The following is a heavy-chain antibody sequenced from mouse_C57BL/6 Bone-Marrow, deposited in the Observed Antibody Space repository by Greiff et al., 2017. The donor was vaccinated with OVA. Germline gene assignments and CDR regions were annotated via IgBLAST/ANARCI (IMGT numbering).Heavy chain of an antibody. D-gene: IGHD1-1*01. CDR1: GYSFTSYY. CDR3: ARALQRSTRYVDV. CDR2: IYPGSGNT. V-gene: IGHV1-66*01. Sequence: VQLQQSGPELVKPGASVKISCKASGYSFTSYYIHWVKQRPGQGLEWIGWIYPGSGNTKYNEKFKGKATLTADTSSSTAYMQLSSLTSEDSAVYYCARALQRSTRYVDVWGTGTTVTVSS. J-gene: IGHJ1*03.